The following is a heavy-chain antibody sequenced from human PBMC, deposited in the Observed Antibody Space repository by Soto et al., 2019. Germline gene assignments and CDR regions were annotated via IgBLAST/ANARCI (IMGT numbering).Heavy chain of an antibody. Sequence: EVQLVKSGGGVIQPGGSLRLSCAASGFTFSSNDMNWVRQAPGKGLELVSLIYSGGSTYYSDSVKDRFTISRDDSRNTLYLQMSSLRAEDTAVYYCATRPLLPGAPWGQGTMVTASS. CDR2: IYSGGST. CDR1: GFTFSSND. J-gene: IGHJ3*01. D-gene: IGHD3-22*01. V-gene: IGHV3-53*01. CDR3: ATRPLLPGAP.